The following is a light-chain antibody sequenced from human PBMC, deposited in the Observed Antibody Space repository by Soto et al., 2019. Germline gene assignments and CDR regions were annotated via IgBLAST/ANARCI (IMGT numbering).Light chain of an antibody. CDR1: SSDVGGYNY. V-gene: IGLV2-14*01. Sequence: QSALTQYASVSGSPGQSITISCTGTSSDVGGYNYVSWYQQHPGKAPKLMIYDVSVRPSGVSNRFSGSKSGNTASLTISGLQAEDEADYYCSSYTSSSSVVFGGGTKLTVL. J-gene: IGLJ2*01. CDR3: SSYTSSSSVV. CDR2: DVS.